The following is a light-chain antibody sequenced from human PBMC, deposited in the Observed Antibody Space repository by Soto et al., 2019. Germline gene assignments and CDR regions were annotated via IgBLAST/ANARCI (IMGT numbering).Light chain of an antibody. V-gene: IGLV2-11*01. CDR1: SSDVGGYNY. Sequence: QSVLTQTRSVSGSPGQSVTISCTGTSSDVGGYNYVSWYQQHPGKAPKLMIYDVSKRPSGVPDRFSGSKSGNTASLTISGVQAEDEADYYCCSYAGSYTYVFGTGTKVTVL. CDR2: DVS. CDR3: CSYAGSYTYV. J-gene: IGLJ1*01.